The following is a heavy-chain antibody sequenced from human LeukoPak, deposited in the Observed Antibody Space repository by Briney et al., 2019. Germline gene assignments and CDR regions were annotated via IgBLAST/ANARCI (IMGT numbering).Heavy chain of an antibody. D-gene: IGHD6-19*01. V-gene: IGHV1-8*01. Sequence: ASVKVSCKASGYTFTSCDINWVPQATGPGLEWMGWMNPNSGNTGYGQSFQGRITMTRDISIGTAYMELSNLTSEDTAIYYCTRGSSGRRDNWGQGTLVTVSA. CDR1: GYTFTSCD. CDR2: MNPNSGNT. CDR3: TRGSSGRRDN. J-gene: IGHJ4*02.